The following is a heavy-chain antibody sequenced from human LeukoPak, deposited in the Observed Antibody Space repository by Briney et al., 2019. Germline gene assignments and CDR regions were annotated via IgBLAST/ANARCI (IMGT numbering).Heavy chain of an antibody. Sequence: GESLKISCKGSGYSFTSYWIGWVRQMPGKGLEWVGIIYPGDSDTRYSPSFQGQVTISADKSISTAYLQWSSLKASDTAMYYCARREGADYYGSGKGPFDYWGQGTLVTVSS. CDR3: ARREGADYYGSGKGPFDY. CDR2: IYPGDSDT. D-gene: IGHD3-10*01. V-gene: IGHV5-51*01. CDR1: GYSFTSYW. J-gene: IGHJ4*02.